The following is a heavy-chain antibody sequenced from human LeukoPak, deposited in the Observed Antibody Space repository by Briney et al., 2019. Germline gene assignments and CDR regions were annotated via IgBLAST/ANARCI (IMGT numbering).Heavy chain of an antibody. Sequence: GGSLRLSCAASGVTFSNYGMNWVRQAPGQGLEWVSIITSGVGITYYADSVKGRFTISRDNSKNTLYLQMNSLRAEDTAVYYCAKGDYYDFDYWGQGTLVTVSS. CDR3: AKGDYYDFDY. J-gene: IGHJ4*02. D-gene: IGHD3-10*01. CDR1: GVTFSNYG. V-gene: IGHV3-23*01. CDR2: ITSGVGIT.